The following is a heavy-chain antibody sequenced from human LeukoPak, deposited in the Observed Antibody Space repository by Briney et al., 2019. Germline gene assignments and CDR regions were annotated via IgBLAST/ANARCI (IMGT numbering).Heavy chain of an antibody. Sequence: SETLSLTCAVYGGSLSGYYWSWIRQPPGKGLEWIGEINHSGSTNYNPSLKSRVTISVDTSKNQFSLKLSSVTAADTAVYYCARTLDYYDSSGYTFDYWGQGTLVTVSS. CDR1: GGSLSGYY. CDR3: ARTLDYYDSSGYTFDY. CDR2: INHSGST. V-gene: IGHV4-34*01. D-gene: IGHD3-22*01. J-gene: IGHJ4*02.